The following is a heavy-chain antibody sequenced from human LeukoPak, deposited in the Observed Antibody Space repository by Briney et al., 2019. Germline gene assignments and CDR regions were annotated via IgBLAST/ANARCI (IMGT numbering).Heavy chain of an antibody. J-gene: IGHJ4*02. V-gene: IGHV3-21*01. CDR1: GFTFSDST. D-gene: IGHD5-24*01. Sequence: GGSLRLSCAASGFTFSDSTMNWVRQASGKGLEWVASINSVGTTTHYADSVKGRFTISRDNAKSTLSLQMNSLRAEDTAIYYCVRDNAYSFDYWGQGTLVTVSS. CDR2: INSVGTTT. CDR3: VRDNAYSFDY.